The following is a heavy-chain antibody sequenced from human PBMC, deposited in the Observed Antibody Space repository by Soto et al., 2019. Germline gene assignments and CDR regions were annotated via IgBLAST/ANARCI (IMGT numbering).Heavy chain of an antibody. V-gene: IGHV5-51*01. Sequence: GESLKISCKGSGYSFTSYWIGWVRQMPGRGLEWMGIIYPGDSDTRYSPSFQCQVTISADKSISTAYLQWSSLKASDTAMYYCARLRYSGYDEGSWFDPWGQGTMVTVSS. CDR1: GYSFTSYW. CDR3: ARLRYSGYDEGSWFDP. J-gene: IGHJ5*02. CDR2: IYPGDSDT. D-gene: IGHD5-12*01.